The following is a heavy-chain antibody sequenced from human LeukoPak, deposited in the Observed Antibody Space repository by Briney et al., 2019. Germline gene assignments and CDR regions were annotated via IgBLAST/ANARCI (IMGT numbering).Heavy chain of an antibody. V-gene: IGHV4-59*08. J-gene: IGHJ6*02. CDR2: IYYSGST. CDR3: ARHPRYYGSEKRDYYYGMDV. Sequence: SETLSLTCTVSGGSISSYYWSWIRQPPGKGLEWIGYIYYSGSTNYNLSLKSRVTISVDTSKNQFSLKLSSVTAADTAVYYCARHPRYYGSEKRDYYYGMDVWGQGTTVTVSS. CDR1: GGSISSYY. D-gene: IGHD3-10*01.